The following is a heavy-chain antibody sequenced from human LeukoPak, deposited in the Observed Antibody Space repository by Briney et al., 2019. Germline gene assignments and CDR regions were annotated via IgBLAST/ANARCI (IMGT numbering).Heavy chain of an antibody. J-gene: IGHJ5*02. D-gene: IGHD5-12*01. CDR3: AKEGSGYVLDWFDP. V-gene: IGHV3-23*01. CDR1: GFTFSIYA. CDR2: LSLSGGST. Sequence: GGSMRLSSAASGFTFSIYAMSWARQAPRKGLEWVSALSLSGGSTYYEDSVKGRFTIARNNSKNTLYLQMNSLRAEDTAVYYCAKEGSGYVLDWFDPWGQGTLVTVSS.